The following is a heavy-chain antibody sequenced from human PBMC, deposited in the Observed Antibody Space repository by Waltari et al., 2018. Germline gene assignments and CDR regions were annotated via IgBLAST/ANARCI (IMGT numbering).Heavy chain of an antibody. J-gene: IGHJ4*02. CDR2: INPSGGST. V-gene: IGHV1-46*03. CDR3: ARGDGSYYIDY. D-gene: IGHD1-26*01. CDR1: GYTFTSYY. Sequence: QVQLVQSGAEVKKPGASVKVSCKASGYTFTSYYMHWVRQAPGQGREWMGIINPSGGSTSYAQKFQGRVTMTRDTSTSTGYMELSSLRSEDTAVYYCARGDGSYYIDYWGQGTLVTVSS.